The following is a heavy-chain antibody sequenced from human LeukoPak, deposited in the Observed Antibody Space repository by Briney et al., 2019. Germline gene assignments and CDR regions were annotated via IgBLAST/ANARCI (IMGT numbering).Heavy chain of an antibody. Sequence: GESLKISCKGCGYSFIKYWIGWVRQMPGKGLEWMAIIYPGDSDTKYSPSFQGQVTISADKSITTAFLQWSSLKASDTAMYYCAILSSGWYYFDYWGQGTLVTVSS. J-gene: IGHJ4*02. V-gene: IGHV5-51*01. CDR2: IYPGDSDT. CDR3: AILSSGWYYFDY. CDR1: GYSFIKYW. D-gene: IGHD6-19*01.